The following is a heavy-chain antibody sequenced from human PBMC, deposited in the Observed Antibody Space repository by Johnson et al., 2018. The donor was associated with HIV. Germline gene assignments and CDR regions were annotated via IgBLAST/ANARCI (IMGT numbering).Heavy chain of an antibody. CDR2: IHRGGST. V-gene: IGHV3-53*01. J-gene: IGHJ3*02. Sequence: VQLVESGGALIQPGGSLRLSCVASGLIDSRNYMGWVRQPPGKGLEWVAIIHRGGSTSYTDSVKGRFTISRDNAKNSLYLQMNSLRAEDTAVYYCARARWYLGGGSCCAFDIWGQGTMVTVSS. CDR3: ARARWYLGGGSCCAFDI. CDR1: GLIDSRNY. D-gene: IGHD2-15*01.